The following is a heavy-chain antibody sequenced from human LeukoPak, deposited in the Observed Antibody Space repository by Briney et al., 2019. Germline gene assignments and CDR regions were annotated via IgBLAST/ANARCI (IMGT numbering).Heavy chain of an antibody. CDR2: IYYSGST. CDR3: ARGFNIGYYDILTGYYGDYFDY. CDR1: GGSISSYY. V-gene: IGHV4-59*01. J-gene: IGHJ4*02. D-gene: IGHD3-9*01. Sequence: SETLSLTCTVSGGSISSYYWSWIRQPPGKGLEWIGYIYYSGSTIYNPSLKSRVTISVDTSKNQFSLKLSSVTAADTAVYYCARGFNIGYYDILTGYYGDYFDYWGQGTLVTVSS.